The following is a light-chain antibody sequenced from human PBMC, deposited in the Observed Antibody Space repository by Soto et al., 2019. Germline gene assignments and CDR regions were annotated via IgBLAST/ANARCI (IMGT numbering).Light chain of an antibody. CDR3: QQYGSSPET. V-gene: IGKV3-20*01. CDR2: GAS. CDR1: QSVSDSY. Sequence: ESVLTQSPGTLSLSPGERATLSCRASQSVSDSYLAWYQQKPGQAPRLLIYGASSRATGIPDRFSGSGSGSDFTLTISRLEPEDLAVYYCQQYGSSPETFGQGTKVEIK. J-gene: IGKJ1*01.